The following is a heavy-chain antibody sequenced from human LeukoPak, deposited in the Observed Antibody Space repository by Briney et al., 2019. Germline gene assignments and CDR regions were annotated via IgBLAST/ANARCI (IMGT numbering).Heavy chain of an antibody. D-gene: IGHD3-22*01. CDR2: IYYSGNT. Sequence: SETLSLTCTVSGGSISSGGYYWSWIRQHPGKGLEWIGYIYYSGNTYYNPSLKSRVTISVDTSKNQFSLKLSSVTAADTAVYYCARRSEYYYDSSGYYFDYWGQGTLVTVSS. CDR1: GGSISSGGYY. V-gene: IGHV4-31*03. J-gene: IGHJ4*02. CDR3: ARRSEYYYDSSGYYFDY.